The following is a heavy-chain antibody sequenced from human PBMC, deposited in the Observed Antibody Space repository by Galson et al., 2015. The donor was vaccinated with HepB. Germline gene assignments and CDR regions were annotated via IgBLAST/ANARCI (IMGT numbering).Heavy chain of an antibody. CDR1: GITFKSYG. Sequence: SLRLSCAASGITFKSYGMHWVRQAPGKGLEWVAVIWDDGSNEYYADSVKGRFTVSRDNSKNTLYLQMNSLTAGDTAVYYCAFLGFCTDPLCPPPDYYGVDVWGQGTTVTVSS. V-gene: IGHV3-33*08. J-gene: IGHJ6*02. CDR3: AFLGFCTDPLCPPPDYYGVDV. CDR2: IWDDGSNE. D-gene: IGHD2-8*02.